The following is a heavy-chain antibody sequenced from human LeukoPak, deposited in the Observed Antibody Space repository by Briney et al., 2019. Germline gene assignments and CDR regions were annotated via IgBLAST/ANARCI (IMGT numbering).Heavy chain of an antibody. CDR2: TYSGGPT. D-gene: IGHD2-2*01. CDR1: GFSVSDND. V-gene: IGHV3-53*01. J-gene: IGHJ4*02. Sequence: PGGSLRLSCAGSGFSVSDNDVTWVRQAPGKGLEWVSVTYSGGPTYYADSVEGRFTISRDNSKNTLYLQMNSLRTEDTAVYYCAKEGGLGYCSTTSCAFAHWGRGTLVTVCS. CDR3: AKEGGLGYCSTTSCAFAH.